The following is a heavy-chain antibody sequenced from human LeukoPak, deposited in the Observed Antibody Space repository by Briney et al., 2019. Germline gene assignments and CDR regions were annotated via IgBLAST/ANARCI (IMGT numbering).Heavy chain of an antibody. Sequence: ASVKVSCKASGYTFTSYDINWVRQATGQGLEWMGWMNPNSGNTGYAQKFQGRVTITRNTSISTAYMELSSLRSDDTAVYYCARFPPKRGSGSKGGGFDPWGQGTLVTVSS. CDR3: ARFPPKRGSGSKGGGFDP. CDR1: GYTFTSYD. D-gene: IGHD3-10*01. V-gene: IGHV1-8*03. J-gene: IGHJ5*02. CDR2: MNPNSGNT.